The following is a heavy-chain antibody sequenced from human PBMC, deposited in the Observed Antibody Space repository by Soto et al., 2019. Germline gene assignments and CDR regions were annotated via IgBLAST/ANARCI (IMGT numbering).Heavy chain of an antibody. D-gene: IGHD6-19*01. V-gene: IGHV3-23*01. J-gene: IGHJ5*02. CDR2: ISPSGGDT. Sequence: PGGSLRLSCVAYTFTLSSYGMTWVRQAPGKGLEWVSSISPSGGDTYYADSVKGRVTISRDNSINTLYLQMGSLRVEDTALYYCARGWGSPDPWGQGTQVTVSS. CDR3: ARGWGSPDP. CDR1: TFTLSSYG.